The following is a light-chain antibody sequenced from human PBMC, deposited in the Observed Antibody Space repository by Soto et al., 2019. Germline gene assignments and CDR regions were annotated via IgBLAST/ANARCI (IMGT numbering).Light chain of an antibody. V-gene: IGKV3D-15*01. CDR3: QEYDNWPPEGT. CDR1: QSVSSY. Sequence: EIVMTQSPATLSVSPGERATLSCRASQSVSSYLAWYQQKPGQAPRLLIYDASNRATGIPARFSGSGSGTEFTLSINSLQSEDFAVYYCQEYDNWPPEGTFGQGTKVDIK. CDR2: DAS. J-gene: IGKJ1*01.